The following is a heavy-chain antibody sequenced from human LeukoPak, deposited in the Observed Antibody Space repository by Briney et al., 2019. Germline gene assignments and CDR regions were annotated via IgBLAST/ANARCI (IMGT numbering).Heavy chain of an antibody. CDR2: INHSGST. J-gene: IGHJ6*03. Sequence: ASETLSLTCAVYGGSFSGYYWSWIRQPPGKGLEWIGEINHSGSTYYNPSLKSRVTISVDTSKNQFSLKLSSVTAADTAVYYCAGGYSYGSTYYYMDVWGKGTTVTVSS. D-gene: IGHD5-18*01. V-gene: IGHV4-34*01. CDR3: AGGYSYGSTYYYMDV. CDR1: GGSFSGYY.